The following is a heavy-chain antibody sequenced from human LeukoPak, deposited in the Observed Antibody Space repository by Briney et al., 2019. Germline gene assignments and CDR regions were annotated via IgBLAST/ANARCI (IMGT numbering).Heavy chain of an antibody. CDR1: GGSISSYY. D-gene: IGHD6-19*01. CDR3: ARAVARYYYYGMDV. J-gene: IGHJ6*02. V-gene: IGHV4-59*12. Sequence: SETLSLTCTVSGGSISSYYWSWIRQPPGKGLEWIGYISYSGSTNSNPSLKSRVTISLDTSKNQFSLKLSSVTAADTAVYYCARAVARYYYYGMDVWGQGTTVTVSS. CDR2: ISYSGST.